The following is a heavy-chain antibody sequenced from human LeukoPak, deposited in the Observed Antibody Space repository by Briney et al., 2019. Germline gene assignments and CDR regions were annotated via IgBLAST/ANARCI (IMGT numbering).Heavy chain of an antibody. J-gene: IGHJ5*02. CDR3: ARRRGGSGSSIPLDP. V-gene: IGHV1-8*01. D-gene: IGHD3-10*01. CDR2: NPNSGNT. Sequence: NPNSGNTGYAQKFQGRVTMTRNTSISTAYMELSSLRSEDTAVYYCARRRGGSGSSIPLDPWGQGTLVTVSS.